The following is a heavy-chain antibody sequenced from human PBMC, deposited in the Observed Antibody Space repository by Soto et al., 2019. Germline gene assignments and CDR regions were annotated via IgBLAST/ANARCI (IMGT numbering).Heavy chain of an antibody. CDR1: GGSISSSSYY. J-gene: IGHJ5*02. Sequence: SETLSLTCTVSGGSISSSSYYWGWIRQPPGKGLEWIGSIYYSGSTYYNPSLKSRVTISVDTSKNQFSLKLSSVTAADTAVYYCAQDIVLMVYAKTAWTYNWFDPWGQGPLGTAS. D-gene: IGHD2-8*01. CDR2: IYYSGST. CDR3: AQDIVLMVYAKTAWTYNWFDP. V-gene: IGHV4-39*01.